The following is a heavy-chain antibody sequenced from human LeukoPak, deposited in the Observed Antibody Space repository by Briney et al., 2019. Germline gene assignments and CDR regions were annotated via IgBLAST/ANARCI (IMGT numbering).Heavy chain of an antibody. J-gene: IGHJ4*02. CDR2: ISGSGGST. V-gene: IGHV3-23*01. CDR1: GFTFSSYA. Sequence: GGSLRLSCAASGFTFSSYAMSWVRQAPGKGLEWVSAISGSGGSTYYADSVKGRFTISRDNSKNTLSLQMSSLRVEDTAVYYCAKGSSSGWSGDYFDYWGQGTLVTVSS. CDR3: AKGSSSGWSGDYFDY. D-gene: IGHD6-19*01.